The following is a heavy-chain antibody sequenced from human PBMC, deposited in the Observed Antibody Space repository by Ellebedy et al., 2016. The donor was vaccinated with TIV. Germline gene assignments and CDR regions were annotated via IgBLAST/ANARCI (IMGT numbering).Heavy chain of an antibody. CDR3: ARVRNYYDSSGYYWPYNWFDP. CDR1: GASISSGGYS. D-gene: IGHD3-22*01. J-gene: IGHJ5*02. CDR2: IYHSGKT. Sequence: LRLXXAVSGASISSGGYSWSWIRQPPGKGLAWIGYIYHSGKTYYNPSLKSRVTISVDRPKNQFSVRLNSVTAADTAVYYCARVRNYYDSSGYYWPYNWFDPWGQGTLVTVSS. V-gene: IGHV4-30-2*01.